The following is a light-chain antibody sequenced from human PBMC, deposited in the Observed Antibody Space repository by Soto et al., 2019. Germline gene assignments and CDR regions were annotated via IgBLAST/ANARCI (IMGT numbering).Light chain of an antibody. CDR1: QGLLHSDGKTY. J-gene: IGKJ3*01. Sequence: EIVLTQAPLSLSVTPGQPASISCKSSQGLLHSDGKTYLYWYLQRPGQPPQVLIYEVSNRFSGVPGMASGSSPATHCTLKISRVKAEDVGVYCCMQSVQLTLFAFGPGTKVEI. CDR2: EVS. CDR3: MQSVQLTLFA. V-gene: IGKV2D-29*01.